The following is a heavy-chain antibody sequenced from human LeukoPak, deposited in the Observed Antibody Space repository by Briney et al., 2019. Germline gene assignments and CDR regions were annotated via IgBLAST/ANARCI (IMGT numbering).Heavy chain of an antibody. Sequence: GGSLRLSCATSGFKFNLYAMTWVRQAPGKGLEWVSTIDDPGTMYHADSVKGRFTISRDDSKNTVYLQMNSLRAEDTAVYSCAKYTSGTSYRGLDQWGQGTLVTVSS. CDR1: GFKFNLYA. D-gene: IGHD3-10*01. J-gene: IGHJ4*02. CDR3: AKYTSGTSYRGLDQ. CDR2: IDDPGTM. V-gene: IGHV3-23*01.